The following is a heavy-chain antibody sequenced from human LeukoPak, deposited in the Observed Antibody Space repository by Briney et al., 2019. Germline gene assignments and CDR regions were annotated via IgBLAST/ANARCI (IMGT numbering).Heavy chain of an antibody. CDR1: GFTFSDDW. CDR3: ARGLRWPDF. Sequence: GGSLRLSCEAYGFTFSDDWMNWVRQAPGKGLECVANINQFGSVRYYMDSVKGRFTISRDNSKNSLSLQMNSLSADDTAVYFCARGLRWPDFGGQGTLVTVSS. V-gene: IGHV3-7*03. J-gene: IGHJ4*02. CDR2: INQFGSVR. D-gene: IGHD4-23*01.